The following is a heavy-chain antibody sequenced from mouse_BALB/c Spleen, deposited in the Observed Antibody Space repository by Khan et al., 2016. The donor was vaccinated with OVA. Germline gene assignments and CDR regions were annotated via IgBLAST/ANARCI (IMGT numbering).Heavy chain of an antibody. D-gene: IGHD2-2*01. CDR1: GYTFTDYA. V-gene: IGHV1S137*01. Sequence: VQLQQSGPELVRPGESVKISCKGSGYTFTDYAMHWVKQSHAKSLEWIGVISIYYDNTNYNKKFKGKATMTVDKSSSKAYMELARLTSEDSAIYYCARGGQWLRRGGGNSDYWGQGTTLPVSS. CDR3: ARGGQWLRRGGGNSDY. J-gene: IGHJ2*01. CDR2: ISIYYDNT.